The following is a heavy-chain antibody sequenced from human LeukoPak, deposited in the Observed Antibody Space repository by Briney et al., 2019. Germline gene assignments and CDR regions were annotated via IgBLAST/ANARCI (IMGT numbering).Heavy chain of an antibody. CDR2: ISYDGSNK. CDR3: AKDIPTGRCSGSYSNDY. V-gene: IGHV3-30*18. Sequence: GGSLRLSCAASGFTFSSYGMHWVRQAPGKGLDWVAVISYDGSNKYYADSVKGRFTISRDNSKNTLYLQMNSLRAEDTAVYYCAKDIPTGRCSGSYSNDYWGQGTLVTVSS. CDR1: GFTFSSYG. J-gene: IGHJ4*02. D-gene: IGHD3-10*02.